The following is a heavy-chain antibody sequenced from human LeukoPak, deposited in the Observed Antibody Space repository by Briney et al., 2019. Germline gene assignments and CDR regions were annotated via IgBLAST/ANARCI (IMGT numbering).Heavy chain of an antibody. CDR1: GGSFSGYY. Sequence: SETLSLTCAVYGGSFSGYYWSWIRQPPGKGLEWIGEINHSGSTNYNPSLKSRVTISVDTSKNQFSLKLSSVTAADTAVYYCARRGYSYGPRGYFDYWGQGTLVTVSS. CDR3: ARRGYSYGPRGYFDY. J-gene: IGHJ4*02. V-gene: IGHV4-34*01. D-gene: IGHD5-18*01. CDR2: INHSGST.